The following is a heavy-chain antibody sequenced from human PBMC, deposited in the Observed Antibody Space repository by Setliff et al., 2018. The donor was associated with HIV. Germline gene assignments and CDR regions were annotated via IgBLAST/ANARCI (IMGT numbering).Heavy chain of an antibody. CDR2: IYRTGKT. D-gene: IGHD3-22*01. CDR3: ASRVYYYDESAILREECFVP. V-gene: IGHV4-39*01. J-gene: IGHJ5*02. Sequence: SETLSLTCGVSGGSISDSKYYWSWIRQPPGKGLEFIGSIYRTGKTYYNLSLKSRLTKSLDTSKNQFSLNLSSVTAADTALYYCASRVYYYDESAILREECFVPWGQGTLVTVSS. CDR1: GGSISDSKYY.